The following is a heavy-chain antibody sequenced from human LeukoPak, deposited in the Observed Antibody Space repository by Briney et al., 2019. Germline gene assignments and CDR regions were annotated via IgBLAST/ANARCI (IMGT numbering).Heavy chain of an antibody. Sequence: GGSLRLSCAASGFTFRSYWMHWVRQAPGKGLVWVSRINSDGSSTSYADSVKGRFTISRDNAKNTLYLQMNSLRAKDTAVYYCARGYCSGGSCYSDYWGQGTLVTVSS. J-gene: IGHJ4*02. D-gene: IGHD2-15*01. CDR2: INSDGSST. V-gene: IGHV3-74*01. CDR3: ARGYCSGGSCYSDY. CDR1: GFTFRSYW.